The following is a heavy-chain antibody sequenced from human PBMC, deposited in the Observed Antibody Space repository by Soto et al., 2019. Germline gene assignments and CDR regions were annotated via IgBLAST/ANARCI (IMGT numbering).Heavy chain of an antibody. CDR3: AREQRDIVATTTPNWFDP. V-gene: IGHV4-59*01. D-gene: IGHD5-12*01. Sequence: SETLSLTCTVSGGSISSYFWSWIRQPPGKGLEWIGYIYYTGSTNYNPSLKSRVTISVDTSKNQFSLKLSSVTAADTAVYYCAREQRDIVATTTPNWFDPWGQGTLVTVSS. CDR2: IYYTGST. J-gene: IGHJ5*02. CDR1: GGSISSYF.